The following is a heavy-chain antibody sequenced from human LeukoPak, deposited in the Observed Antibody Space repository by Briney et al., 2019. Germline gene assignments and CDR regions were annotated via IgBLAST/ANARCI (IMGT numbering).Heavy chain of an antibody. D-gene: IGHD3-3*01. CDR1: GFTFSNAW. V-gene: IGHV3-15*01. CDR3: TTPHYDFWSGYWNFDY. J-gene: IGHJ4*02. CDR2: IKSKTDGGTT. Sequence: GGSLRLXCAASGFTFSNAWMSWVRQAPGKVLEWVGRIKSKTDGGTTDYAAPVKGRFTISRDDSKNTLYLQMNSLKTEDTAVYYCTTPHYDFWSGYWNFDYWGQGTLVTVSS.